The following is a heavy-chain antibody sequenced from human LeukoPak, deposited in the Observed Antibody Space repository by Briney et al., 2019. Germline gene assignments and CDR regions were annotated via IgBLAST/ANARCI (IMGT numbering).Heavy chain of an antibody. Sequence: SETLSLTCTVSGGSINSTNYYWSWIRQPPGKGLEWIGYIYYSGSTNYNPSLKSRVTISVDTSKNQFSLKLSSVTAADTAVYYCARRDLITGTTDYWGQGILVTVSS. CDR1: GGSINSTNYY. J-gene: IGHJ4*02. CDR3: ARRDLITGTTDY. CDR2: IYYSGST. V-gene: IGHV4-61*01. D-gene: IGHD1-7*01.